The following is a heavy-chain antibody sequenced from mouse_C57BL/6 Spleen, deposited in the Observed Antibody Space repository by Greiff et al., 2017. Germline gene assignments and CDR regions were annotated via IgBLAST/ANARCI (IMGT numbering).Heavy chain of an antibody. Sequence: EVQLQQSGPELVKPGASVKISCKASGYSFTGYYMHWVKQSSEKSLEWIGEINPSTGGTSYNQKFKGKATLTVDKSSSTAYMQLKSLTSEDSAVYYCARDAHGYWGQGTTLTVAS. CDR2: INPSTGGT. J-gene: IGHJ2*01. CDR1: GYSFTGYY. CDR3: ARDAHGY. V-gene: IGHV1-43*01.